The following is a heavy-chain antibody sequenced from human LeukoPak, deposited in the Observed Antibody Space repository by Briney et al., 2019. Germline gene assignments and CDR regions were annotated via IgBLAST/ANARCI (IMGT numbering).Heavy chain of an antibody. CDR1: GGSFSGYY. CDR3: ARGLDYYDSSGYYPAYYFDY. V-gene: IGHV4-34*01. D-gene: IGHD3-22*01. J-gene: IGHJ4*02. Sequence: SETLSLTCAVYGGSFSGYYWSWIRQPPGKGLEWIGEINHSGSTNYNPSLKSRVTISVDTSKNQFSLKLSSVTAADTAVYYCARGLDYYDSSGYYPAYYFDYWGQGTLVTVSS. CDR2: INHSGST.